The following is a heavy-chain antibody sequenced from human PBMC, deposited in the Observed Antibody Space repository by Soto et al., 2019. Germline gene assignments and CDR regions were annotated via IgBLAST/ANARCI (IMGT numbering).Heavy chain of an antibody. CDR2: IYYSGST. CDR3: ARAIAAAGHDGNWFDP. D-gene: IGHD6-13*01. Sequence: PSETLSLTCTVSGGSISSYYWSWIRQPPGKGLEWIGYIYYSGSTNYNPSLKSRVTISVDTSKYQFSLKLSSVTAADTAVYYCARAIAAAGHDGNWFDPWGQGTLVTVSS. V-gene: IGHV4-59*01. J-gene: IGHJ5*02. CDR1: GGSISSYY.